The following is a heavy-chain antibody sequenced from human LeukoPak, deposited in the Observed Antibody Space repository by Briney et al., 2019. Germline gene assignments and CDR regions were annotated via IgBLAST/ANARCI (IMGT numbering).Heavy chain of an antibody. V-gene: IGHV3-53*01. D-gene: IGHD3-10*01. CDR1: GFTVSRNY. Sequence: GGSLRLSCAASGFTVSRNYMTWVRQAPGKGLEWVSVIYSGGSTYYADSVKGRFTISRDNSKNTLYLQMNSLRAEDTAVYYCASGSGSYRTPYYYMDVWGTGTTVTVSS. CDR2: IYSGGST. J-gene: IGHJ6*03. CDR3: ASGSGSYRTPYYYMDV.